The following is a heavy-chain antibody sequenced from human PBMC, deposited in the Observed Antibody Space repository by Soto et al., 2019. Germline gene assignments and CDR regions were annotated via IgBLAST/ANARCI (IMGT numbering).Heavy chain of an antibody. J-gene: IGHJ6*02. CDR3: ARDFRYFDWTLGEDYYYAMDA. Sequence: ASVSDSCKAPGSTFSSYAIRCGRQAPGQRLEWMGGIIPIFGTANYAQKFQGRVTITADESATTAYMELHSLRSEDTAVYFCARDFRYFDWTLGEDYYYAMDAWGQGTTVTVSS. D-gene: IGHD3-9*01. V-gene: IGHV1-69*13. CDR1: GSTFSSYA. CDR2: IIPIFGTA.